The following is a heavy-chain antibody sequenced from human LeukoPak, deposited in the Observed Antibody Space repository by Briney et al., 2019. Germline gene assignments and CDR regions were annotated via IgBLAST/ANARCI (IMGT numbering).Heavy chain of an antibody. CDR1: GGSIKTYY. V-gene: IGHV4-59*01. D-gene: IGHD3-22*01. CDR3: ARVNYYDTSANGVFDF. CDR2: IYYSGIT. Sequence: PSETLSLTCSVSGGSIKTYYWNWLRQPPGKGLEWIANIYYSGITSYDPSLRSRVTMSVDTSTNQVSLNLNSVTAADTAVYYCARVNYYDTSANGVFDFWGQGTLVTVSS. J-gene: IGHJ4*02.